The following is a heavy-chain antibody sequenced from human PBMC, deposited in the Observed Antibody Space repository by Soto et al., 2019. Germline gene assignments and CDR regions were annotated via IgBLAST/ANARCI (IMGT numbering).Heavy chain of an antibody. CDR2: ISAGSGNT. D-gene: IGHD2-2*01. CDR1: GFSFSSHA. Sequence: EVHLLESGGGFVQPGGSLRLSCVASGFSFSSHAMTWVRQAPGKGLEWGSVISAGSGNTYYAESVKGRFTVSRDNSKNTLWLQMDSLRVEDTGLYYCARQKLKSSTWYGSLDSWGQGTLVTVSS. J-gene: IGHJ4*02. CDR3: ARQKLKSSTWYGSLDS. V-gene: IGHV3-23*01.